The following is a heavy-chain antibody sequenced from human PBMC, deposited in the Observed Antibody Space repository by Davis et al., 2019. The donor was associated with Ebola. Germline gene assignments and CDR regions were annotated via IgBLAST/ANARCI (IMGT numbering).Heavy chain of an antibody. CDR1: GGSISSGSYY. D-gene: IGHD4-23*01. J-gene: IGHJ4*02. Sequence: SETLSLTCTVSGGSISSGSYYWGWIRQPPGKGLEWIGSIFYTGSTFYNPSLKSRVSISVDTSKNQFSLKLSSVTAADTAVYYCASLTVVTSIDYWGQGTLVTVSS. V-gene: IGHV4-39*07. CDR2: IFYTGST. CDR3: ASLTVVTSIDY.